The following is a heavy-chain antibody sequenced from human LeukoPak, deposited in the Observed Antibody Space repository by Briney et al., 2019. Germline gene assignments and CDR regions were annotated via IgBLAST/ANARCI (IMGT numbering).Heavy chain of an antibody. CDR3: AKAIAAAGNPNYYYYGMDV. CDR1: GFAFAEHG. Sequence: GGSLRLSCTASGFAFAEHGMSWVRQVPGKGLEWVSGINWSGGSTGYADPLRGRFTISRDNAKNSLYLQMDSLRAEDTAVYYCAKAIAAAGNPNYYYYGMDVWGQGTTVTVSS. J-gene: IGHJ6*02. D-gene: IGHD6-13*01. V-gene: IGHV3-20*04. CDR2: INWSGGST.